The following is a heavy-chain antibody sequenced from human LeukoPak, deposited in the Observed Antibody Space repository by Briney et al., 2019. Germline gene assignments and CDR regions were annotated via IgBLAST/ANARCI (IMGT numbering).Heavy chain of an antibody. Sequence: SETLSLTRTVSGGSISSYYWSWIRQPPGKGLEWIGYIYYSGSTNYNPSLKSRVTISVDTSKNQFSLKLSSVTAADTAVYYCARLGYSYGAIDYWGQGTLVTASS. D-gene: IGHD5-18*01. CDR2: IYYSGST. V-gene: IGHV4-59*08. CDR3: ARLGYSYGAIDY. CDR1: GGSISSYY. J-gene: IGHJ4*02.